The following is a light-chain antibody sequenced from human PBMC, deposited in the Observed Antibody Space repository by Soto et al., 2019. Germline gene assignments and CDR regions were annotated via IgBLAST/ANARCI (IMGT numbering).Light chain of an antibody. J-gene: IGKJ4*01. CDR1: QGISNY. Sequence: IHMTHSPSSLSASVLYRVSITFRASQGISNYLAWYQQKPGKVPKLLIYAASTLQSGVPSRFSGSGSGTDFTLTISSLQPEDVATYYCQKYNSAPLTFGGGTKVDIK. V-gene: IGKV1-27*01. CDR2: AAS. CDR3: QKYNSAPLT.